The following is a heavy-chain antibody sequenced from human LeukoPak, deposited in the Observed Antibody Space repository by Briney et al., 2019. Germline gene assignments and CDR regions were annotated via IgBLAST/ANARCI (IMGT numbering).Heavy chain of an antibody. D-gene: IGHD1-26*01. J-gene: IGHJ6*03. CDR2: IYHSGST. CDR3: ARDHPTPTTGYMDV. Sequence: SETLSLTCTVSGGSISSGGYYWSWIRQPPGKGLEWIGYIYHSGSTYYNPSPKSRVTISADTSKNQFSLKLSSVTAADTAVYYCARDHPTPTTGYMDVWGKGTTVTVSS. V-gene: IGHV4-30-2*01. CDR1: GGSISSGGYY.